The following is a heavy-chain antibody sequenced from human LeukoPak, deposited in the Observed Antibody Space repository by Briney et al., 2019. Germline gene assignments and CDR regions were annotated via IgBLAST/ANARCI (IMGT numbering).Heavy chain of an antibody. CDR2: LLYSGSS. CDR1: GASISDYY. Sequence: SETLSLTCNVPGASISDYYWSWVRQSPEKGLEWIASLLYSGSSHYNPSLRSRVAMSVDTSETHFSLKLTSVTTADTAVYYCAKTGRRGYFDLWGRGTLVTVST. D-gene: IGHD1-14*01. V-gene: IGHV4-59*01. CDR3: AKTGRRGYFDL. J-gene: IGHJ2*01.